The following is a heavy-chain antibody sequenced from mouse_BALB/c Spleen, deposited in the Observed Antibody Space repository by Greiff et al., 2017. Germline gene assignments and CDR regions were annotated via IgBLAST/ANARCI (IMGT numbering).Heavy chain of an antibody. J-gene: IGHJ4*01. CDR3: ARDDYDSSYAMDY. CDR1: GYSITSGYY. CDR2: ISYDGSN. Sequence: VQLQQSGPGLVKPSQSLSLTCSVTGYSITSGYYWNWIRQFPGNKLEWMGYISYDGSNNYNPSLKNRISITRDTSKNQFFLKLNSVTTEDTATYYCARDDYDSSYAMDYWGQGTSVTVSS. D-gene: IGHD2-4*01. V-gene: IGHV3-6*02.